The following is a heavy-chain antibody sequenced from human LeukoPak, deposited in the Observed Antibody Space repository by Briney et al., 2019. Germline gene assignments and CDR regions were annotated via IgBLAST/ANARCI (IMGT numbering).Heavy chain of an antibody. CDR2: IIPIFGTA. CDR3: ARARVDTAMVTRFDY. V-gene: IGHV1-69*13. CDR1: GGTFSSYG. Sequence: GASVKVSCKASGGTFSSYGISWVRQAPGQGLEWMGGIIPIFGTANYAQKFQGRVTITADESTSTAYMELSSLRSEDTAVYYCARARVDTAMVTRFDYWGQGTLVTVSS. J-gene: IGHJ4*02. D-gene: IGHD5-18*01.